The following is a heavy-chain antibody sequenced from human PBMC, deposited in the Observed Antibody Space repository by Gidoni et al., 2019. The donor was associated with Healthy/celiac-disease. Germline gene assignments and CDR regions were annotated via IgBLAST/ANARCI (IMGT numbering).Heavy chain of an antibody. J-gene: IGHJ4*02. D-gene: IGHD2-21*02. Sequence: QVQLQQWGAGLLKPSETLSLTCAVYGGSFSGYYWSWIRQPPGKGLEWIGEINHSGSTNYNPSLKSRVTISVDTSKNQFSLKLSSVTAADTAVYYCASNRQNCGGDCYADYWGQGTLVTVSS. CDR2: INHSGST. CDR1: GGSFSGYY. V-gene: IGHV4-34*01. CDR3: ASNRQNCGGDCYADY.